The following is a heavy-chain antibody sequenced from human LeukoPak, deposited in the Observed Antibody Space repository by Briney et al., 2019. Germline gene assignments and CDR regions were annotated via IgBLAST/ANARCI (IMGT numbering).Heavy chain of an antibody. Sequence: GESLKISCKGSGYSFTSYWIAWVRQMPGKGLEWMGIIYPGDSDTRYSPSFQGQVTISADKSISTAYLQWSSLKASDTAIYYCARAETAMVSPFDYWGQGTLVTVSS. V-gene: IGHV5-51*01. CDR3: ARAETAMVSPFDY. CDR1: GYSFTSYW. CDR2: IYPGDSDT. D-gene: IGHD5-18*01. J-gene: IGHJ4*02.